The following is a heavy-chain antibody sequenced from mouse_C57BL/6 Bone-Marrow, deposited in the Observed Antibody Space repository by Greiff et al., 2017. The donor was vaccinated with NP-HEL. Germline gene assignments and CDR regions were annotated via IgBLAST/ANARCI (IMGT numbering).Heavy chain of an antibody. V-gene: IGHV5-6*01. D-gene: IGHD2-2*01. CDR1: GFTFSSYG. J-gene: IGHJ4*01. CDR2: ISSGGSYT. CDR3: ARLGGGLLGS. Sequence: EVQLMESGGDLVKPGGSLKLSCAASGFTFSSYGMSWVRQTPDKRLEWVATISSGGSYTYYPDSVKGRFTISRDNAKNTLYLQMSSLKSEDTAMYYCARLGGGLLGSWGQGTSVTVSS.